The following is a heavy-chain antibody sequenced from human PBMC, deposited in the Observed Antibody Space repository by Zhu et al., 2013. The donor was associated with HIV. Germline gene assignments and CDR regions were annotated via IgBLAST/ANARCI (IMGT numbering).Heavy chain of an antibody. J-gene: IGHJ4*02. Sequence: QVQLQESGSGLVKPSQTLSLTCAVSGGSISSGGYSWSWIRQPPGKGLEWIGYIYHSGSTYYNPSLKSRVTISVDRSKNQFSLKLSSVTAADTAVYYCARQAYCGGDCYPFDYWGQGTLVTVSS. CDR2: IYHSGST. D-gene: IGHD2-21*02. V-gene: IGHV4-30-2*01. CDR3: ARQAYCGGDCYPFDY. CDR1: GGSISSGGYS.